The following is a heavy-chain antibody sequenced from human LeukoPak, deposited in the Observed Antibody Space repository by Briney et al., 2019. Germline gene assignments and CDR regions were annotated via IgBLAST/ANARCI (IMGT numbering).Heavy chain of an antibody. CDR1: GFIFNRYS. J-gene: IGHJ4*02. D-gene: IGHD6-19*01. V-gene: IGHV3-21*01. Sequence: GGSLRLSCAASGFIFNRYSMNWVRQAPGKGLEWVSSISSSGRYMYYADSVKGRFTISRDNAKNSLYLQINSLRAEDRAVYYCARVQGEQWLVYYFDYWGQGTLVTVSS. CDR2: ISSSGRYM. CDR3: ARVQGEQWLVYYFDY.